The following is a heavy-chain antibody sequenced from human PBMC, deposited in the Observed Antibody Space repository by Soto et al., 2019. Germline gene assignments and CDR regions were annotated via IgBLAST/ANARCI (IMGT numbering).Heavy chain of an antibody. J-gene: IGHJ5*02. CDR1: GFTFSRNT. CDR3: ARAPFGGGDSEWFEP. D-gene: IGHD2-21*02. Sequence: GGSLRLSCAASGFTFSRNTMNWVRQAPGKGLEWVSCISGSSRDIYYADSVKGRFTVSRDNANNLLYLQMNSLRAEDTAMYYSARAPFGGGDSEWFEPWGQGTMVTV. CDR2: ISGSSRDI. V-gene: IGHV3-21*06.